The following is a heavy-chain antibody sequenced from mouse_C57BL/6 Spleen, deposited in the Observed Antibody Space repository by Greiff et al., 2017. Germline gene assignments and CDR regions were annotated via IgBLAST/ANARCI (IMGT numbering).Heavy chain of an antibody. J-gene: IGHJ2*01. Sequence: DVMLVESGGGLVKPGGSLKLSCAASGFTFSSYTMSWVRQTPEKRLEWVATISGGGGNTYYPDSVKGRFTISRDNAMNTLYLQMNSLRSEDTALYYCARLDYYYGSSFDYWGQGTTLTVSS. V-gene: IGHV5-9*01. CDR1: GFTFSSYT. CDR3: ARLDYYYGSSFDY. CDR2: ISGGGGNT. D-gene: IGHD1-1*01.